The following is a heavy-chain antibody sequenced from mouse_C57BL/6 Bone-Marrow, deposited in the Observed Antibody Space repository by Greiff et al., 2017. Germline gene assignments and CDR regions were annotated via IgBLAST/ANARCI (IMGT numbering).Heavy chain of an antibody. CDR3: SRQVTTVLATKYFDV. Sequence: EVKLMESGGGLVKPGGSLKLSCAASGFTFSSYTMSWVRQTPEKRLQWVAAISGGGGNTYYPDSGKGLFTISRDNDKNILYLQMSSLRSEDTALYYCSRQVTTVLATKYFDVWGTGTTVTVSS. CDR2: ISGGGGNT. CDR1: GFTFSSYT. J-gene: IGHJ1*03. V-gene: IGHV5-9*01. D-gene: IGHD1-1*01.